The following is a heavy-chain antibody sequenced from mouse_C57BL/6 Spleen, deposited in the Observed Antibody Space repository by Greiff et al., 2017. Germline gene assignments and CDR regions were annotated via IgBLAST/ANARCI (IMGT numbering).Heavy chain of an antibody. CDR3: ARRKDLYYAMDY. CDR1: GYTFTSYW. CDR2: IDPSDSYT. Sequence: QVQLQQSGAELVRPGTSVKLSCKASGYTFTSYWMHWVKQRPGQGLEWIGVIDPSDSYTNYNQKFKGKATLTVDTSSSTAYMQLSSLTSEDSAVYYCARRKDLYYAMDYWGQGTSVTVSS. V-gene: IGHV1-59*01. J-gene: IGHJ4*01.